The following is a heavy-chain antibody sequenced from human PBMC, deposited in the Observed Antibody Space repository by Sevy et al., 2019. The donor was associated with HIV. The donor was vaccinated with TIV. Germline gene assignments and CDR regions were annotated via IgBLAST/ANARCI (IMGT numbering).Heavy chain of an antibody. D-gene: IGHD3-10*01. CDR2: IRGSGGST. J-gene: IGHJ4*02. V-gene: IGHV3-23*01. CDR1: GFTFSSYA. CDR3: AKGIYYGSGSRLYYFDH. Sequence: EGSLRLSCAASGFTFSSYAMSWVRQAPGKGLEWVSAIRGSGGSTYYADSVKGRFTISRDNSKNTLYLQMNSLRAEDMAVYYCAKGIYYGSGSRLYYFDHWGQGTLVTVSS.